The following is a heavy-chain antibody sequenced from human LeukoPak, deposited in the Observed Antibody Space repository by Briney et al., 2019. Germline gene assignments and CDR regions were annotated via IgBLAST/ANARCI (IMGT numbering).Heavy chain of an antibody. D-gene: IGHD6-13*01. CDR2: ISGSGGST. CDR1: GFTFSSYA. CDR3: AKGIAAGLQNWFDP. J-gene: IGHJ5*02. V-gene: IGHV3-23*01. Sequence: GGSLRLSCAASGFTFSSYAMSWFRQAPGKGLEWVSAISGSGGSTYYADSVKGRFTISRDNSKNTLYLQMNSLRAEDTAVYYCAKGIAAGLQNWFDPWGQGTLVTVSS.